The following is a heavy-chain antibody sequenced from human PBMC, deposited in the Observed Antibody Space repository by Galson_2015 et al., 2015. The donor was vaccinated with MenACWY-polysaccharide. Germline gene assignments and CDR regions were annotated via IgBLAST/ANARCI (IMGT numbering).Heavy chain of an antibody. J-gene: IGHJ5*02. CDR1: GFSFNTYW. Sequence: SLRLSCAASGFSFNTYWMHWVRHAPGKGLVWVSRINADGSATGYADSVGGRFTISRDNAKNTLYLEMNSLRAEDTAVYYCTKACAKYCSGSSCYFNWVDPWGQGTLVIVSS. V-gene: IGHV3-74*01. D-gene: IGHD2-15*01. CDR3: TKACAKYCSGSSCYFNWVDP. CDR2: INADGSAT.